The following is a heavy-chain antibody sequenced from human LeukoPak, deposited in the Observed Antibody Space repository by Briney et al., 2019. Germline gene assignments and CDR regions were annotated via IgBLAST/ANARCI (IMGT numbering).Heavy chain of an antibody. J-gene: IGHJ4*02. D-gene: IGHD3-22*01. CDR1: GFTVSSNY. V-gene: IGHV3-53*01. CDR3: ARDHYDGSTYDHGY. CDR2: IYRGGST. Sequence: PGGSLRLSCAASGFTVSSNYMSWVRQAPGKGLEWVSVIYRGGSTYYADSVKGRFTISRDNSKNTLYLQMNSLRAEDTAVYYCARDHYDGSTYDHGYWGQGTLVTVSS.